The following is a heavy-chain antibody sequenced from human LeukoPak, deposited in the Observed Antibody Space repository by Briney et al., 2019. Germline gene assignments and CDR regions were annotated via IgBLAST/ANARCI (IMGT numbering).Heavy chain of an antibody. CDR1: GYSFTSYW. D-gene: IGHD2-2*01. V-gene: IGHV5-51*01. J-gene: IGHJ1*01. CDR2: IYPGDSDT. Sequence: GESLKISCKGSGYSFTSYWIGWVRQMPGKGLEWMGIIYPGDSDTRCSPSFQGQVTISADKSISTAYLQWSSLKASDTAMYYCARQGYCSSTSCYRPPEHWGQGTLVTVSS. CDR3: ARQGYCSSTSCYRPPEH.